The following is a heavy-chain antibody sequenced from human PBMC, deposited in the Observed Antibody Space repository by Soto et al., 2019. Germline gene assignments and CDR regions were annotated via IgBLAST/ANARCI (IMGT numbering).Heavy chain of an antibody. Sequence: PGGSLRLSCAASGFTFSSSAMSWVRQAPGKGLEWVSSISSSSSYIYYADSVKGRFTISRDNAKNSLYLQMNSLRAEDTAVYYCARDQPGYSYGYGLGYWGQGTLVTVSS. CDR1: GFTFSSSA. J-gene: IGHJ4*02. D-gene: IGHD5-18*01. V-gene: IGHV3-21*01. CDR3: ARDQPGYSYGYGLGY. CDR2: ISSSSSYI.